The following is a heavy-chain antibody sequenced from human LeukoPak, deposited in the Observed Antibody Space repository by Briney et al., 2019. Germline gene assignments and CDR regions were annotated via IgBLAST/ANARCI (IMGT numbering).Heavy chain of an antibody. CDR3: ARADYYDSSGYYHPFDY. D-gene: IGHD3-22*01. CDR1: GFTFSSYG. V-gene: IGHV3-30*02. CDR2: IRYDGSNK. Sequence: GGSLRLSCAASGFTFSSYGMYWVRQAPGKGLEWVAFIRYDGSNKYYADSVKGRFTVSRDNSKNTLYLQMGSLRAEDMAVYYCARADYYDSSGYYHPFDYWGQGTLVTVSS. J-gene: IGHJ4*02.